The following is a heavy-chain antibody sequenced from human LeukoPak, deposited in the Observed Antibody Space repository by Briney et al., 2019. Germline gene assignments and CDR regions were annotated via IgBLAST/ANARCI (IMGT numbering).Heavy chain of an antibody. CDR3: ARDWYSSSSYYFDY. J-gene: IGHJ4*02. V-gene: IGHV3-33*01. CDR1: GFTFSSYG. D-gene: IGHD6-13*01. Sequence: GRSLRLSCAASGFTFSSYGMHWVRQAPGKGLEWVAVIWYDGSNKYYADSVKGRFTISRDNSKNTLYLQMNSLRAEDTAVYYCARDWYSSSSYYFDYWGQGTMVTVSS. CDR2: IWYDGSNK.